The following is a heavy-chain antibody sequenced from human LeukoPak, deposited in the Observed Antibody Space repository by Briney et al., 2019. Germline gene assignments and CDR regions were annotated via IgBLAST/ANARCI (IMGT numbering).Heavy chain of an antibody. CDR3: SRAYFSCTGRPPDS. D-gene: IGHD2-2*01. Sequence: GGSLRLSCAASAFTFNSFAMHWVRLAPGKGLEWVAAISYDGENKFYADSVRGRFTISRDNSENTLHLQMDSLRAEDTAVFYCSRAYFSCTGRPPDSWGQGTLGNGSS. CDR1: AFTFNSFA. CDR2: ISYDGENK. J-gene: IGHJ4*02. V-gene: IGHV3-30*08.